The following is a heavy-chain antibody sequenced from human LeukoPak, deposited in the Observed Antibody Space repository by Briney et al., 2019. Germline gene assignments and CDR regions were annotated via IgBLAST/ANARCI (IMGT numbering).Heavy chain of an antibody. J-gene: IGHJ4*02. Sequence: SETLSITCTVSGGSIDSYYWSRIRQPAGKGLEWIGRIYTSGSSNYNPSLKSRVTMSIDTSKNQFSLKLTSVTAADTAVYYCARDWGELGSYWGQGILVTVSS. CDR3: ARDWGELGSY. CDR1: GGSIDSYY. D-gene: IGHD1-26*01. CDR2: IYTSGSS. V-gene: IGHV4-4*07.